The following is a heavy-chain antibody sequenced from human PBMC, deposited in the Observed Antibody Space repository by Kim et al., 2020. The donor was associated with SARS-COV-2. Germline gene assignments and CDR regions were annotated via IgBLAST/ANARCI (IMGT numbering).Heavy chain of an antibody. CDR1: RFTFSSYG. Sequence: GGSLRLSCAASRFTFSSYGLHWVRQAPGKGLEWVAVIWYDGSNKYHADSVKGRFTISRDNSKNTLYLQMNNLRAEDTAVYYCAKERRKYCSGGSCHLEYWGKGTLVTVSS. CDR2: IWYDGSNK. D-gene: IGHD2-15*01. CDR3: AKERRKYCSGGSCHLEY. J-gene: IGHJ4*02. V-gene: IGHV3-33*06.